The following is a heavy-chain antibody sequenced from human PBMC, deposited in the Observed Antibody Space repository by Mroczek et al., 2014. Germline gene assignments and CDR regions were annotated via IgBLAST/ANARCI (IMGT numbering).Heavy chain of an antibody. D-gene: IGHD6-19*01. Sequence: ESGGGLVQPGGSLRLSCAASGFTFSSYAMSWVRQAPGKGLEWVSAISGSGGSTYYADSVKGRFTISRDNSKNTLYLQMNSLRAEDTAVYYCARPARGNRAAVAGYAVGGLLSTWGQGTLVTVSS. CDR1: GFTFSSYA. CDR2: ISGSGGST. V-gene: IGHV3-23*01. CDR3: ARPARGNRAAVAGYAVGGLLST. J-gene: IGHJ4*02.